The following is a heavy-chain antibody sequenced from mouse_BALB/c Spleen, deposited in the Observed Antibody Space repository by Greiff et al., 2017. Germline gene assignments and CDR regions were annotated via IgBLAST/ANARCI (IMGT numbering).Heavy chain of an antibody. CDR1: GFSLTSYG. CDR3: ARETTTAFAY. J-gene: IGHJ3*01. CDR2: IWAGGST. V-gene: IGHV2-9*02. Sequence: VQLVESGPGLVAPSQSLSITCTVSGFSLTSYGVHWVRQPPGKGLEWLGVIWAGGSTNYNSALMSRLSISKDNSKSQVFLKMNSLQTDDTAMYYCARETTTAFAYWGQGTLVTVSA. D-gene: IGHD1-2*01.